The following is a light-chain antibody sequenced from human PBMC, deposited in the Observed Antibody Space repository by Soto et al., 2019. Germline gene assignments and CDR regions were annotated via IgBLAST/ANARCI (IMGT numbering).Light chain of an antibody. Sequence: SYELTQPPSLSVSLGQTAKITCSGGALPKQYVHWYQQRPGQAPVVVIYKDTERPSGIPERFSGSTSGTTVTLTISGVQADDEAVYYCQSTGTSDSSVVFGGGTNLTVL. CDR2: KDT. CDR1: ALPKQY. V-gene: IGLV3-25*02. J-gene: IGLJ2*01. CDR3: QSTGTSDSSVV.